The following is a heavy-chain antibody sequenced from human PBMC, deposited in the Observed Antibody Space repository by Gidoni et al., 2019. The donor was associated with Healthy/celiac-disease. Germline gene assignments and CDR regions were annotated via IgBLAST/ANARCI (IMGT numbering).Heavy chain of an antibody. V-gene: IGHV4-61*02. CDR2: IYTSGST. Sequence: QVQLQESGPGLVKPSQTLSLTCTVSGGSISSGSYYWSWIRQPAGKGLEWLGRIYTSGSTNYNPSLKSRVTMSVDTSKNQFSLKLSSVTAADTAVYYCARGVSSYYDSSGYIDAFDIWGQGTMVTVSS. J-gene: IGHJ3*02. CDR3: ARGVSSYYDSSGYIDAFDI. CDR1: GGSISSGSYY. D-gene: IGHD3-22*01.